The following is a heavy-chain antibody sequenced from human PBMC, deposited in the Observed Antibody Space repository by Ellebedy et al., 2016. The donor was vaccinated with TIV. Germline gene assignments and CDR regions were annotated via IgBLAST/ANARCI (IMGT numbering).Heavy chain of an antibody. CDR2: IYSSGDT. V-gene: IGHV4-31*01. D-gene: IGHD5-18*01. CDR1: GGSITSGGFY. Sequence: MPSETLSLTCTVSGGSITSGGFYWSWIRQHPGKGLEWIGCIYSSGDTYYNPSLKSLISMSVDTSKNQFSLKLRSVAAADTAVYYCARGYSYGLGENWFDPWGQGTLVTVSS. J-gene: IGHJ5*02. CDR3: ARGYSYGLGENWFDP.